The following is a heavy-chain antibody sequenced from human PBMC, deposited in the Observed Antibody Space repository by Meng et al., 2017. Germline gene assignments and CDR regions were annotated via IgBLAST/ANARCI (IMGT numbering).Heavy chain of an antibody. CDR3: ARGRYFDWLSYRYYFDY. CDR2: SKHSGST. J-gene: IGHJ4*02. D-gene: IGHD3-9*01. Sequence: GLLSQWGAGVLDPAEVLPLACVLYGWAFSGVYWSWIRQHPRKGLEWIGESKHSGSTNYYPSLKNRVTTSVDTSKMQFSLKLSSVTVADTAVYYCARGRYFDWLSYRYYFDYWGQGTLVTVSS. CDR1: GWAFSGVY. V-gene: IGHV4-34*01.